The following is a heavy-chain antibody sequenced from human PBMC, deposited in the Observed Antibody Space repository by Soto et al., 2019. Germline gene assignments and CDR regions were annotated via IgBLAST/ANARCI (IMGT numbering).Heavy chain of an antibody. D-gene: IGHD2-2*01. CDR3: ARGPKPLRYCSGTSCPINYGMDV. CDR1: GYTFTGYY. Sequence: GASVKVSCKASGYTFTGYYMHWVRQAPGQGLEWMGWINPNSGGTNYAQKFQGRVTMTRDTSISTAYMELSRLRSDDTAVYYCARGPKPLRYCSGTSCPINYGMDVWGQGTTVTVSS. V-gene: IGHV1-2*02. J-gene: IGHJ6*02. CDR2: INPNSGGT.